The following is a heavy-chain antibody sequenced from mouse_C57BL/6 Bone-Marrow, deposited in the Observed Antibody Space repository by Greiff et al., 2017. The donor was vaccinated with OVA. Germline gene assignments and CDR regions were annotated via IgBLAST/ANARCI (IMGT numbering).Heavy chain of an antibody. CDR3: ARRGGYDEHYAMDY. J-gene: IGHJ4*01. D-gene: IGHD2-2*01. CDR1: DYTFTSYN. Sequence: QVQLKESGAELVRPGASVKMSCKASDYTFTSYNMHWVKQTPRQGLEWIGAIYPGNGDTSYNQKFKGKATLTVDKSSSTAYMQLSSLTSEDSAVYFCARRGGYDEHYAMDYWGQGTSVTVSS. V-gene: IGHV1-12*01. CDR2: IYPGNGDT.